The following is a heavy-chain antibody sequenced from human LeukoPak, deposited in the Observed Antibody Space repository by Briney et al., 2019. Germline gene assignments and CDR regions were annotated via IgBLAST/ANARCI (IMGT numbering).Heavy chain of an antibody. Sequence: GGSLRLSCAASGFTFSSYWMHWVRQAPGKGLVWVSRINSDGNSASYADSVKGRFTVFRDNAKNTLYLQMNSLRAEDTAVYYCARGGYYFDSWGQGTLVTVSS. CDR3: ARGGYYFDS. V-gene: IGHV3-74*01. CDR1: GFTFSSYW. J-gene: IGHJ4*02. D-gene: IGHD3-16*01. CDR2: INSDGNSA.